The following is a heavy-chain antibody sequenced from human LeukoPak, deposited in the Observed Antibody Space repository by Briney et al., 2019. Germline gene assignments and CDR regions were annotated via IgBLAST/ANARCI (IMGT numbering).Heavy chain of an antibody. CDR3: ARTTEGGYSYGYFYYYYMDV. CDR2: IYYSGST. D-gene: IGHD5-18*01. CDR1: GGSISSYY. V-gene: IGHV4-59*01. J-gene: IGHJ6*03. Sequence: SETLSLTCTVSGGSISSYYWSWIRQPAGKGLEWIGYIYYSGSTNYKSSLKSRVTISVDTSKNQFSLKLSPVTAAGTAVYYCARTTEGGYSYGYFYYYYMDVWGKGTTVTISS.